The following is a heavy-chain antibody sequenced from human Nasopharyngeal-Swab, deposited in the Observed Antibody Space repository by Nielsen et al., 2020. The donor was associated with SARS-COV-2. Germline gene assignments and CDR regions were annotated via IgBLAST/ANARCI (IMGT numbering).Heavy chain of an antibody. Sequence: SVKVSCNASSGTFISYAISWVRQAPGQGLEWMGGIIPIFGTENYAQKFQGRVTITADESTSTAYMELSSLRSEDTAVYYCARIVGATTREAGVLDYWGQGTLVTVSS. D-gene: IGHD1-26*01. J-gene: IGHJ4*02. CDR2: IIPIFGTE. CDR1: SGTFISYA. CDR3: ARIVGATTREAGVLDY. V-gene: IGHV1-69*13.